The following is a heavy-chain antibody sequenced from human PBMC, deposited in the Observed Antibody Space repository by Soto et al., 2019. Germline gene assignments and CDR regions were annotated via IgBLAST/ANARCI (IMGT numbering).Heavy chain of an antibody. D-gene: IGHD6-6*01. CDR3: ARVRYSSSYWFDP. J-gene: IGHJ5*02. CDR2: IYHSGST. V-gene: IGHV4-30-2*01. CDR1: GGSISSGGYS. Sequence: QLQLQESGSGLVKPSQTLSLTCAVSGGSISSGGYSWSWIRQPPGKGLEWIGYIYHSGSTYYNPSLSSRVTISVDRSKNQFSLKLSSVTAADTAVYYCARVRYSSSYWFDPWGQGTLVTVSS.